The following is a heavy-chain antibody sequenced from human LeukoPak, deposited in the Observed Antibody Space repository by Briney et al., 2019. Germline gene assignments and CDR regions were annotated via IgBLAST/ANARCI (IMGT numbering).Heavy chain of an antibody. CDR3: ARDRGSGSGSYLVYFDY. V-gene: IGHV3-7*01. D-gene: IGHD3-10*01. Sequence: PGGSLRLSCAASGFTFSDYYMSWIRQAPGKGLEWVANIKQDGSEKYYVDSVKGRFTISRDNAKNSLYLQMNSLRAEDTAVYYCARDRGSGSGSYLVYFDYWGQGTLVTVSS. CDR2: IKQDGSEK. J-gene: IGHJ4*02. CDR1: GFTFSDYY.